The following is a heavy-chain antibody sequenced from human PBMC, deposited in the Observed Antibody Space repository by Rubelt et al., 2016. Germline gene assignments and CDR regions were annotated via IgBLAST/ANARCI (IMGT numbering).Heavy chain of an antibody. Sequence: SLRLSCAASGFTFSNAWMSWVRQAPGKGLAWVGRIKSKTDGGTKDYAAPVKGRFTISRVDSKNTLYLQMNSLKTEDTAVYYCTTDRYYYDSSGFPWFDPWGQGTLVTVSS. D-gene: IGHD3-22*01. CDR1: GFTFSNAW. CDR2: IKSKTDGGTK. V-gene: IGHV3-15*01. CDR3: TTDRYYYDSSGFPWFDP. J-gene: IGHJ5*02.